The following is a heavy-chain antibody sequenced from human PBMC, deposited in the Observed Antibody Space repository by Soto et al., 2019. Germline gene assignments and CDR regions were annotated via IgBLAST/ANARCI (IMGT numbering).Heavy chain of an antibody. J-gene: IGHJ4*02. Sequence: EVQLLESGGGLVQPGGSLRLSCAASGFTFSSYAMSWVRQAPGKGLEWVSAISGSGGSTYYADSVKGRFTISRDNSKNTLYLQMNSLRAEDMAVYYRAKPYSSGWYEGLGDRSNFDYWGQGTLVTVSS. CDR1: GFTFSSYA. CDR3: AKPYSSGWYEGLGDRSNFDY. D-gene: IGHD6-19*01. CDR2: ISGSGGST. V-gene: IGHV3-23*01.